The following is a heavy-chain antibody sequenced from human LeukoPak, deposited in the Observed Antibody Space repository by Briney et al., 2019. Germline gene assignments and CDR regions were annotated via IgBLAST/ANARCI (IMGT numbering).Heavy chain of an antibody. CDR2: IKQDGSEK. V-gene: IGHV3-7*01. D-gene: IGHD3-10*01. CDR3: ARAGTYYYGSGSYYNPGALDY. CDR1: GGSFSGYY. J-gene: IGHJ4*02. Sequence: ETLSLTCAVYGGSFSGYYWSWIRQAPGKGLEWVANIKQDGSEKYYVDSVKGRFTISRDNAKNSLYPQMNSLRAEDTAVYYCARAGTYYYGSGSYYNPGALDYWGQGTLVTVSS.